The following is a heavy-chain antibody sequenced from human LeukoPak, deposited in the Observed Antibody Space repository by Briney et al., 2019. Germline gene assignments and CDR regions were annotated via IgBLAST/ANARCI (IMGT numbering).Heavy chain of an antibody. CDR3: ARGGAPSIAAAGSSYFDY. CDR1: GGSFSGYY. CDR2: INHSGST. V-gene: IGHV4-34*01. Sequence: NPSETLSLTCAVYGGSFSGYYWSWIRQPPGKGLEWIGEINHSGSTNYNPSLKSRVTISVDTSKNQFSLKLSSVTAADTAVYYCARGGAPSIAAAGSSYFDYWGQGTLVTVSS. J-gene: IGHJ4*02. D-gene: IGHD6-13*01.